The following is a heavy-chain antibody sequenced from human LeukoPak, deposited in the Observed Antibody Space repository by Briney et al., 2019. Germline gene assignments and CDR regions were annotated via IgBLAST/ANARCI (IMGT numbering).Heavy chain of an antibody. Sequence: RSGGSLRFSCAASGLTFRNYAMSWVRQAPGKGLEWVSAIGGSGGSTSYADSVKGRFTISRDNSKHTLYLQMNSLRAEDTAVYYCAKVPSSSWYGGAFDYWGQGTPVSVSS. CDR2: IGGSGGST. D-gene: IGHD6-13*01. CDR3: AKVPSSSWYGGAFDY. J-gene: IGHJ4*02. V-gene: IGHV3-23*01. CDR1: GLTFRNYA.